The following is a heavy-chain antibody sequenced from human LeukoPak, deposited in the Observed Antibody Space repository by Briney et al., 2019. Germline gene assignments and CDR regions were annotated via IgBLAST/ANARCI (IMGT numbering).Heavy chain of an antibody. CDR3: AREWYCSSTSCLYYFEY. V-gene: IGHV4-38-2*02. Sequence: SETLSLTCVVSGYSISSDYYWGWIRQPPGKGLEWIGSIHHSGKTYYNPSLRSRVTISVDTSKNQFSVKLSSVTAADTAVYYCAREWYCSSTSCLYYFEYWGQGTLVIVSS. D-gene: IGHD2-2*01. CDR1: GYSISSDYY. J-gene: IGHJ4*02. CDR2: IHHSGKT.